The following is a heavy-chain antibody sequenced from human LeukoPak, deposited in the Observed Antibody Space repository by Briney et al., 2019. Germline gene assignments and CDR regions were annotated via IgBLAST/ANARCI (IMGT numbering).Heavy chain of an antibody. J-gene: IGHJ4*02. Sequence: GGSLSLSCVVSGFTFSNYWMIWVRQAPGKGLECVANIKQYESRTYYMDSVKGRFTISRDNDKNSLYLQMNSLRAEDTVFYYCSRKASLYRDGDTWYWAFDFWGQGILLPVSS. CDR2: IKQYESRT. CDR1: GFTFSNYW. D-gene: IGHD2-21*02. CDR3: SRKASLYRDGDTWYWAFDF. V-gene: IGHV3-7*01.